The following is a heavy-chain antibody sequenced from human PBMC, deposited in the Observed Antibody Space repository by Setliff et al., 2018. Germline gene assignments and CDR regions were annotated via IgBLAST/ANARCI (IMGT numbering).Heavy chain of an antibody. Sequence: SETLSLTCSVSGASIDNNNYYWGWIRQPPGKGLEWIGTIYYNGKALYSPSLKSRVIISLDTSKTQFSLSLSSVSAADTAVYFCARVTVITPRVFDPWGQGTLVTAPQ. CDR2: IYYNGKA. CDR1: GASIDNNNYY. V-gene: IGHV4-39*07. D-gene: IGHD4-17*01. CDR3: ARVTVITPRVFDP. J-gene: IGHJ5*02.